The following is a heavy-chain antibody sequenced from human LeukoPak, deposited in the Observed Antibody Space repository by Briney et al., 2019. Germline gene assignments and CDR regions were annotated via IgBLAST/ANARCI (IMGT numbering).Heavy chain of an antibody. J-gene: IGHJ4*02. D-gene: IGHD1-1*01. V-gene: IGHV3-23*01. CDR3: AKDFDWNDLRALDY. CDR1: GFTFSSYG. CDR2: ISGSGGST. Sequence: GGSLRLSCAASGFTFSSYGMSWVRQAPGKGLEWVSAISGSGGSTYYADSVKGRFTISRDNSKNTLYLQMNSLRAEDTAVYYCAKDFDWNDLRALDYWGQGTLVTVSS.